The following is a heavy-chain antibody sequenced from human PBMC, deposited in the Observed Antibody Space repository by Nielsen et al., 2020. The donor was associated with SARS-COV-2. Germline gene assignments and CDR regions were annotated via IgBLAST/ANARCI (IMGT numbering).Heavy chain of an antibody. D-gene: IGHD6-25*01. CDR3: AKAFRSSDWVRAATDF. CDR2: IIGSGGRT. CDR1: GFMFSTYA. J-gene: IGHJ4*02. V-gene: IGHV3-23*01. Sequence: GGSLRLSCAASGFMFSTYAMSWVRQAPGKGREWVSGIIGSGGRTHYADSVEGRFTISRDNSKNTLYLQMNSLRAEDTAVYYCAKAFRSSDWVRAATDFWGQGTLVTVSS.